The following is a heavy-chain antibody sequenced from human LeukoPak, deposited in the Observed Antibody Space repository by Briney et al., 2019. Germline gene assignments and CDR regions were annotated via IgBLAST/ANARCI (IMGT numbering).Heavy chain of an antibody. CDR2: KKEDGSEK. CDR1: GITFSNSW. CDR3: ARGGGSGSYYKRELDY. Sequence: GGSLRLFCGASGITFSNSWMCWVRGATGKGVEGVANKKEDGSEKYYVNFEKGRFTISRDNAKNSLYLQLNSLRAEDTAVYYCARGGGSGSYYKRELDYWGQGTLVTVSS. J-gene: IGHJ4*02. D-gene: IGHD3-10*01. V-gene: IGHV3-7*01.